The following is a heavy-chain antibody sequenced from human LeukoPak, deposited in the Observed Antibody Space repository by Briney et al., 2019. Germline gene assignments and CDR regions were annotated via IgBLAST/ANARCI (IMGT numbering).Heavy chain of an antibody. Sequence: PSQTLSLTCTVSGGSISSGGYYWSWIRQHPGKGLEWIGYIYYSGSTYYNPSLKSRVTISIDKSKNQFFLNLSSVTAADTAVYYCAGLVGRYSSGLYYYYFDYWGQGTLVTVSS. D-gene: IGHD3-22*01. J-gene: IGHJ4*02. CDR3: AGLVGRYSSGLYYYYFDY. CDR2: IYYSGST. V-gene: IGHV4-31*09. CDR1: GGSISSGGYY.